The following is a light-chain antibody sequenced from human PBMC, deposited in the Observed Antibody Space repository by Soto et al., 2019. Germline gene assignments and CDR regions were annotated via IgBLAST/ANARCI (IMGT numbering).Light chain of an antibody. V-gene: IGKV1-12*01. CDR3: QQADTFPFT. CDR2: AAT. CDR1: PDISSL. J-gene: IGKJ3*01. Sequence: IQMHQSPYAVSASVGDRVTITCRASPDISSLLAWYQHKPGKAPKLLIYAATTLQSGVPSRFSGSDSGTEFTLTISSLQPGDFATYYGQQADTFPFTFGHGTKVDMK.